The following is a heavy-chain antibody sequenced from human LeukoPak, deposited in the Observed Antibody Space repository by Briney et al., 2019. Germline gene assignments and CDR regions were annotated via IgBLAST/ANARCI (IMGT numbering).Heavy chain of an antibody. CDR2: IYTSEST. J-gene: IGHJ6*03. Sequence: SETLSLTCTVSGGSISSGSYYWSWIRQPAGKGLEWIGRIYTSESTNYNPSLKSRVTISVDTSKNQFSLKLSSVTAADTAVYYCARDPGTGYYMDVWGKGTTVTVSS. CDR3: ARDPGTGYYMDV. CDR1: GGSISSGSYY. V-gene: IGHV4-61*02.